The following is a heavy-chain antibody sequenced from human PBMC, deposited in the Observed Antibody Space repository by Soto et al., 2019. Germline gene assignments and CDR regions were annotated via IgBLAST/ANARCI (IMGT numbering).Heavy chain of an antibody. CDR3: ARGQWLENDVFGF. CDR1: GGSISSSSYY. CDR2: IYYSGST. D-gene: IGHD6-19*01. J-gene: IGHJ3*01. Sequence: SETLSLTCTVSGGSISSSSYYWGWIRQPPGKGLEWIVNIYYSGSTYYNPSLKSRVTISVDTSKNQFSLKLSSVTAADTAVYYCARGQWLENDVFGFWVQGRMVT. V-gene: IGHV4-39*01.